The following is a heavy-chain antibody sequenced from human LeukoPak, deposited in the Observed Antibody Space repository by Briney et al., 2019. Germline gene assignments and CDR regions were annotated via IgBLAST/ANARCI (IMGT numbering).Heavy chain of an antibody. CDR2: INHSGST. V-gene: IGHV4-34*01. J-gene: IGHJ4*02. CDR3: ARQGSGSPSRDYYFDY. CDR1: GGSFSGYY. D-gene: IGHD1-26*01. Sequence: TETLSLTCAVYGGSFSGYYWSWIRQPPGKGLEWIGEINHSGSTNYNPSLKSRVTISVDTSKNQFSLKLSSVTAADTAVYYCARQGSGSPSRDYYFDYWGQGTLATVSS.